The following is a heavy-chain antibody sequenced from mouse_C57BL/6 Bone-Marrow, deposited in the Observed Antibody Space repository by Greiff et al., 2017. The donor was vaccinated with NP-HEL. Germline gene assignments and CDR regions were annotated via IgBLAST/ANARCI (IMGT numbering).Heavy chain of an antibody. CDR2: IYPRSGNT. D-gene: IGHD2-3*01. CDR1: GYTFTSYG. V-gene: IGHV1-81*01. J-gene: IGHJ1*03. Sequence: QVQLQQSGAELARPGASVKLSCKASGYTFTSYGISWVKQRTGQGLEWIGEIYPRSGNTYYNEKFKGKATLTADKSSSTAYMELRSLTSEDSAVYFCARRGGRWLLRWYFDVWGTGTTVTVSS. CDR3: ARRGGRWLLRWYFDV.